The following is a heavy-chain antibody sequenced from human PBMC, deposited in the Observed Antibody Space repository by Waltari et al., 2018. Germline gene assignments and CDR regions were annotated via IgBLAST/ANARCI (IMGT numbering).Heavy chain of an antibody. Sequence: QVQLVQSGAEVKKPGSSVKVSCKASGGTFSSYAIRWVRQAPGQGLEWMGSIIPSFGTANYAQKFQGRVTITADKSTSTAYMELSSLRSEDTAVYYCATLKLGSSLMSDDYWGQGTLVTVSS. CDR3: ATLKLGSSLMSDDY. CDR1: GGTFSSYA. V-gene: IGHV1-69*08. D-gene: IGHD6-6*01. J-gene: IGHJ4*02. CDR2: IIPSFGTA.